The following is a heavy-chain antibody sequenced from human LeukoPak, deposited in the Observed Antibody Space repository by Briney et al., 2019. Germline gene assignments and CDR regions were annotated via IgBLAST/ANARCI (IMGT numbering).Heavy chain of an antibody. CDR3: ARGGYYYDSSGYLF. CDR2: INPNSGGT. CDR1: GYTLTGYY. J-gene: IGHJ4*02. D-gene: IGHD3-22*01. V-gene: IGHV1-2*02. Sequence: ASVKVSCKAFGYTLTGYYMHWVRQAPGQGLEWMGWINPNSGGTNYAQKFQGRVTMTRDTFISTAYMELSRRRSDDTAVYYCARGGYYYDSSGYLFWGQGTLVTVSS.